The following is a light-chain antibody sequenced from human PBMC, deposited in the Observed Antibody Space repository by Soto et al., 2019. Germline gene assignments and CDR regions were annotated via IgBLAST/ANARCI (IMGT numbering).Light chain of an antibody. Sequence: QSALTQPASVSGSPGQSITISCTGTSSDVGGYNYVSWYQHHPGKAPKLIIYDVTDRPSGICNRFSGSKSGNTASLTISGLQAEDEADYYCCSSTTISTFVFGTGTKLTVL. CDR3: CSSTTISTFV. CDR1: SSDVGGYNY. J-gene: IGLJ1*01. CDR2: DVT. V-gene: IGLV2-14*01.